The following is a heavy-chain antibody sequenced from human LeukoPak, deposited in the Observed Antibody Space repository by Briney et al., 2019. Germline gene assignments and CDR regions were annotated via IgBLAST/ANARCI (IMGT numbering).Heavy chain of an antibody. CDR3: ARETGYCSGGRCYFIY. V-gene: IGHV1-2*02. Sequence: ASVKVSCKASGYTFTGSYMHWVRQAPGQGLEWMGWINPNSGGTSSAQKFQGRVTMTRDTSVSTAYMELSRLRSDDTALYYCARETGYCSGGRCYFIYWGQGTLVTVSS. CDR2: INPNSGGT. J-gene: IGHJ4*02. CDR1: GYTFTGSY. D-gene: IGHD2-15*01.